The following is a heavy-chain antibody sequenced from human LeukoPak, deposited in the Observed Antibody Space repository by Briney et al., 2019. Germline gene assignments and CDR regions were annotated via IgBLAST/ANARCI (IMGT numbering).Heavy chain of an antibody. CDR3: ARGPRNDP. CDR1: GYPFTTWE. Sequence: ASVKVSCKTSGYPFTTWEINWVRQAAGQGLEWVGWVHPNGGNTAYAQKFQGRVTTTRDTSISTAYMELSGLTSDDTAVYFCARGPRNDPWGQGTLVTVSS. V-gene: IGHV1-8*01. CDR2: VHPNGGNT. D-gene: IGHD1-14*01. J-gene: IGHJ5*02.